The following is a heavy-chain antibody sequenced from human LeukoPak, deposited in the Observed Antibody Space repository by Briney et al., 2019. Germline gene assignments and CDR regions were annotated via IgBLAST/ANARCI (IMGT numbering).Heavy chain of an antibody. CDR3: ARGGLTIAEATTSWYLDY. Sequence: GGSLRLSCVASGFSFNTYGMHWVRQAQGKGLEWLALIWYDGSNENYADSVKGRFTISRDNSRNTLYLQMNSLRGEDTAVYYCARGGLTIAEATTSWYLDYWGQGTLVTVSS. J-gene: IGHJ4*02. V-gene: IGHV3-33*01. CDR2: IWYDGSNE. D-gene: IGHD1-26*01. CDR1: GFSFNTYG.